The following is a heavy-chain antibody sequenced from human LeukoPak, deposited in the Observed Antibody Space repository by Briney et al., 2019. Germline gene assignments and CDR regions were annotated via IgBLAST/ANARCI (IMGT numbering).Heavy chain of an antibody. CDR1: GFTFSSYW. Sequence: PGGSLRLSCAASGFTFSSYWMSWVRQAPGKGLEWVANIKQDGSEKYYVGSVKGRFTVSRDNAKNSLYLQMNSLRAEDTAVYYCARDPNSSSYFDYWGQGTLVTVSS. J-gene: IGHJ4*02. CDR3: ARDPNSSSYFDY. CDR2: IKQDGSEK. D-gene: IGHD6-6*01. V-gene: IGHV3-7*01.